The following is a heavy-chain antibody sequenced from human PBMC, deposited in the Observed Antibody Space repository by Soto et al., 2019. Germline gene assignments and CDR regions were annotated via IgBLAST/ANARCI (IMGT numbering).Heavy chain of an antibody. CDR1: GGSFSGYY. CDR2: INHSGST. CDR3: ARGYSGSYYSYYYGMDV. J-gene: IGHJ6*02. V-gene: IGHV4-34*01. D-gene: IGHD1-26*01. Sequence: PSETLSLTCAVYGGSFSGYYWSWIRQPPGKGLEWMGEINHSGSTNYNPSLKSRVTISVDTSKNQFSLKLSSVTAADTAVYYCARGYSGSYYSYYYGMDVWGQGTTVTVSS.